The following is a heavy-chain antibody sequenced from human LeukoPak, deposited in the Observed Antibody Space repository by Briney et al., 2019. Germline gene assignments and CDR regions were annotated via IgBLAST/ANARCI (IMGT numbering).Heavy chain of an antibody. V-gene: IGHV3-64*01. J-gene: IGHJ6*03. Sequence: GGSLRLSCAASGFTFSSYAMHWVRQAPGKGLEYVSAISSNGGSTYYANSVKGRFTISRDNSKNTLYLQMGSLRAEDMAVYYCARDGISYYYGSGSSSPHEYYYYYMDVWGKGTTVTVS. CDR2: ISSNGGST. D-gene: IGHD3-10*01. CDR1: GFTFSSYA. CDR3: ARDGISYYYGSGSSSPHEYYYYYMDV.